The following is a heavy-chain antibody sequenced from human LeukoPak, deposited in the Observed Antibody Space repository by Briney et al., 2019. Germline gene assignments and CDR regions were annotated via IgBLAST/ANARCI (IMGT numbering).Heavy chain of an antibody. Sequence: GGSLRLSCAASGFTFSSYNMNWVRQAPGKGPEWVSSITSSSSYIYYEDSVKGRFTISRDNAKNSLYLQMNSLRAEDTAVYYCARAYSERYGLGYYYMDVWGKGTTVTISS. J-gene: IGHJ6*03. D-gene: IGHD1-26*01. CDR3: ARAYSERYGLGYYYMDV. V-gene: IGHV3-21*01. CDR2: ITSSSSYI. CDR1: GFTFSSYN.